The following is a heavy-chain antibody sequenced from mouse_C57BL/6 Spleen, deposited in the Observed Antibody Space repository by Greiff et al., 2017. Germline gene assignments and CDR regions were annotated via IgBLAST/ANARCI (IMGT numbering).Heavy chain of an antibody. J-gene: IGHJ2*01. V-gene: IGHV1-72*01. CDR3: ARGGTAQAHCDC. Sequence: QVQLQQPGAELVKPGASVKLSCKASGYTFTSYWMHWVKQRPGRGLEWIGRIDPNSGGTKYNEKFKSKATLTVDKPSTTAYIQLSSLTSADAAVYYWARGGTAQAHCDCWGQGTTLTVST. CDR2: IDPNSGGT. CDR1: GYTFTSYW. D-gene: IGHD3-2*02.